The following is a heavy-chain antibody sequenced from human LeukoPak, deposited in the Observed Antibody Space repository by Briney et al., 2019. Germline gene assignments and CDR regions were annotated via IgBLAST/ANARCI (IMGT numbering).Heavy chain of an antibody. CDR3: ARDLVVVPAAIAAGDY. CDR1: GFTFSSYS. D-gene: IGHD2-2*01. CDR2: ISSSSSTI. Sequence: GGSLRLSCAASGFTFSSYSMNWVRQAPGKGLEWVSYISSSSSTIYYADSVKGRFTISRDNAKNSLYLQMNSLRAEDTAVYYCARDLVVVPAAIAAGDYWGQGTLVTVSS. J-gene: IGHJ4*02. V-gene: IGHV3-48*04.